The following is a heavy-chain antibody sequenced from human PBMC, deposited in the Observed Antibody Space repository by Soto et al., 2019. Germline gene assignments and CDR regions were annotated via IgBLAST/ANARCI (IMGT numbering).Heavy chain of an antibody. CDR1: GFTFSKSW. CDR2: MNGEGSST. D-gene: IGHD3-3*01. CDR3: ATGGDFWSGSMDV. J-gene: IGHJ6*01. V-gene: IGHV3-74*01. Sequence: EVQLVESGGGLVQPGGSLRLSCAASGFTFSKSWMHWVRQAPGKGLVWVSRMNGEGSSTTYADSVEGRFSISRDNDRNTLYLQMNSLRAEDTAVYYCATGGDFWSGSMDVWGQGTTVTVSS.